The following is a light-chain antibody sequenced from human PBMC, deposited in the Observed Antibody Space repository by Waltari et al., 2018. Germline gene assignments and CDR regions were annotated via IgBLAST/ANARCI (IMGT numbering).Light chain of an antibody. Sequence: DIQMTQFPSSLSASVGDQVTITCRTSQGISSWLAWYQQKPGKAPELLIYAASSLQSGVPSRFSGSGSGTDYTLTISSLQPEDFATYYCQQGYIAPWTFGQGTKVEIK. CDR2: AAS. CDR3: QQGYIAPWT. CDR1: QGISSW. J-gene: IGKJ1*01. V-gene: IGKV1-12*02.